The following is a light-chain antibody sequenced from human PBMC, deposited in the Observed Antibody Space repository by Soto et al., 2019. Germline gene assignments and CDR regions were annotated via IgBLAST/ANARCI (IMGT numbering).Light chain of an antibody. J-gene: IGLJ3*02. Sequence: QSVLTQPPSVSGAPGQRVTIPCTGSSSNIGAGYDVHWYQQLPGTAPKVLIYGNSDRPSGVADRFTGSKSGTSASLAITGLQAEDEADYYCQSYDRSLSGWVFGGGTKLTVL. CDR2: GNS. CDR1: SSNIGAGYD. CDR3: QSYDRSLSGWV. V-gene: IGLV1-40*01.